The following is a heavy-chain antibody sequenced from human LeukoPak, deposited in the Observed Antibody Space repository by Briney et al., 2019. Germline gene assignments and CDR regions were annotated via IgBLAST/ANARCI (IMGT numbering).Heavy chain of an antibody. CDR1: GGSISSYY. D-gene: IGHD1-7*01. J-gene: IGHJ5*02. Sequence: SETLSLTCTVSGGSISSYYWSWIRQPPGRGLEWIGYIYYSGSTNYNPSLKSRVTMSVDTSKNQFSLKLSSVTAADTAVYYCARGELDWFDPWGQGTLVTVSS. V-gene: IGHV4-59*12. CDR2: IYYSGST. CDR3: ARGELDWFDP.